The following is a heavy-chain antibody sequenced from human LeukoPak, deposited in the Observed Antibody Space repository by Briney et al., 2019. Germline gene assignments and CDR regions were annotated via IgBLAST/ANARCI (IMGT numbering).Heavy chain of an antibody. V-gene: IGHV1-24*01. CDR1: GYTLTELS. D-gene: IGHD2-2*01. J-gene: IGHJ4*02. Sequence: ASVKVSCKVSGYTLTELSMHWVRQAPGKGLEWMGGFDPEDGETIYAQKLQGRVTMTEDTSTDTAYMELSSLRSEDTAVYYCATGLGYCSSTSCYLDYWGQGTLVTVSS. CDR2: FDPEDGET. CDR3: ATGLGYCSSTSCYLDY.